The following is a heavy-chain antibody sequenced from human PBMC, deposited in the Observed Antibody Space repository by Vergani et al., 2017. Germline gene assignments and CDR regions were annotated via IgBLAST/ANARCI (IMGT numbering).Heavy chain of an antibody. J-gene: IGHJ3*02. CDR2: ISSSSSYT. CDR3: ARERRGSGIYYAFDI. CDR1: GFTFSDYY. D-gene: IGHD3-10*01. V-gene: IGHV3-11*05. Sequence: QVQLVESGGGVVQPGRSLRLSCAASGFTFSDYYMSWIRQAPGKGLEWVSYISSSSSYTNYADSVKGRFTISRDNAKNSLYLQMNSLRAEDTAVYYCARERRGSGIYYAFDIWGQGTMVTVSS.